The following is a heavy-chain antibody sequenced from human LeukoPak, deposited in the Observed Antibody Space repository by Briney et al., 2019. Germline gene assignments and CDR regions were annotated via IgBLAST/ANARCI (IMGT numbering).Heavy chain of an antibody. Sequence: PSETLPLTCTVSGYSISSGYHWGWIRQPPGKGLEWIGYIYYSGSTNYNPSLKSRVTISVDTSKNQFSLKLSSVTAADTAVYYCARLKYYYDGGGQNWFDPWGQGTLVTVSS. V-gene: IGHV4-59*08. CDR3: ARLKYYYDGGGQNWFDP. CDR2: IYYSGST. D-gene: IGHD3-22*01. J-gene: IGHJ5*02. CDR1: GYSISSGYH.